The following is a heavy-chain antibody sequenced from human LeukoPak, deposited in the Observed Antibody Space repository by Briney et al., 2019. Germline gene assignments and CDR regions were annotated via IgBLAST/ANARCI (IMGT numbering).Heavy chain of an antibody. D-gene: IGHD5-18*01. CDR1: GFTFSSYS. Sequence: GGSLRLSYAASGFTFSSYSMNWVRQAPGKGLEWVSSISSSSSYIYYADSVKGRFTISRDNAKNSLYLQMNSLRAEDTAVYYCARDRRVSHVDTAMAFDYWGQGTLVTVSS. J-gene: IGHJ4*02. V-gene: IGHV3-21*01. CDR2: ISSSSSYI. CDR3: ARDRRVSHVDTAMAFDY.